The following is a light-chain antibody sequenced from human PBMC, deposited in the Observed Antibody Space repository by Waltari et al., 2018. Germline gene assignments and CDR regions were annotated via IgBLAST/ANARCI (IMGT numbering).Light chain of an antibody. CDR1: QSVFYSPYNQNC. J-gene: IGKJ1*01. Sequence: DIVMTQSPDSLAVSLGERATIKCKSSQSVFYSPYNQNCLAWYQQKPGQPPELLFYWASARESGVPYRFSGSGSGTDFTLTISSLQAEDVAFYYCQQYYSSPWTFGQGTKVEVK. V-gene: IGKV4-1*01. CDR2: WAS. CDR3: QQYYSSPWT.